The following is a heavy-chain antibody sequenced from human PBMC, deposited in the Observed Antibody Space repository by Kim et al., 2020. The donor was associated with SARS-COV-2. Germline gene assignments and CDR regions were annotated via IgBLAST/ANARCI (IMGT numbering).Heavy chain of an antibody. CDR1: GFTFSSYW. D-gene: IGHD2-15*01. Sequence: GGSLRLSCAASGFTFSSYWMHWVRQAPGKGLVWVSRINSDGSSTSYADSVKGRFTISRDNSKNTLYLQMNSLRAEDTAVYYCARWGSGIVVVVAEVLDWGPRTPVTASS. CDR3: ARWGSGIVVVVAEVLD. V-gene: IGHV3-74*01. J-gene: IGHJ4*02. CDR2: INSDGSST.